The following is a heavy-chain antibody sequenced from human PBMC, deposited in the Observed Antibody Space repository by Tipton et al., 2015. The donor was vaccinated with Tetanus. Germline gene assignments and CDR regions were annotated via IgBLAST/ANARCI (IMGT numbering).Heavy chain of an antibody. V-gene: IGHV4-34*01. D-gene: IGHD5/OR15-5a*01. CDR3: ARLREIVSRSGWAFDY. Sequence: TLSLTCAVSGGSLSGHFWSWVRQPPGKGLEWIGEITPRGSSSYNPSLKSRVTMSVDTSKKDFSVRLTSVTAADTAVYYCARLREIVSRSGWAFDYWGQGILVTVAS. J-gene: IGHJ4*02. CDR2: ITPRGSS. CDR1: GGSLSGHF.